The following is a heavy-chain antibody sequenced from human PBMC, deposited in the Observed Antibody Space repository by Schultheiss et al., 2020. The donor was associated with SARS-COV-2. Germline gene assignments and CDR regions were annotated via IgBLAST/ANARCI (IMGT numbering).Heavy chain of an antibody. V-gene: IGHV3-33*03. CDR3: AKVYPDPIPGRFDP. D-gene: IGHD1-14*01. CDR1: GFTFSSYG. CDR2: IWYDGSNK. Sequence: GGSLRLSCAASGFTFSSYGMHWVRQAPGKGLEWVAVIWYDGSNKYYADSVKGRLTISRDNSKDTLYLQLNSLRAEDTAVYYCAKVYPDPIPGRFDPWGQGTLVTVSS. J-gene: IGHJ5*02.